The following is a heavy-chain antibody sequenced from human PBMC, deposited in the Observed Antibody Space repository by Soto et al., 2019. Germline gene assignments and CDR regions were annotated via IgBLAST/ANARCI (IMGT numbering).Heavy chain of an antibody. CDR3: TKSMAAALNHHDSIDV. CDR2: ISWNSGSI. V-gene: IGHV3-9*01. Sequence: EVQLVESGGGLVQPGRSLRLSCAASGFTFDDYAMHWVRQAPGKGLEWVSGISWNSGSIGYADSVKGRFTISRDNAKNSLNLKINSLRAEKTSLYYCTKSMAAALNHHDSIDVWGPGITVTVS. D-gene: IGHD6-13*01. CDR1: GFTFDDYA. J-gene: IGHJ6*02.